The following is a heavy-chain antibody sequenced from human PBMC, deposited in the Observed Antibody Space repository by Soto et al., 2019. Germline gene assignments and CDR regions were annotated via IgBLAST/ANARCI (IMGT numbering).Heavy chain of an antibody. J-gene: IGHJ5*02. D-gene: IGHD4-17*01. Sequence: ASETLSLTCTVSGDSVSKYYWNWIRQPAGKGLEWSGRIHSTRSPNYNPSLKSRVTMSVDTSKNQFSLKLNLTSVTAADTAVYYCARSPAYGDYANLDTWGQGTLVTVSS. V-gene: IGHV4-4*07. CDR3: ARSPAYGDYANLDT. CDR2: IHSTRSP. CDR1: GDSVSKYY.